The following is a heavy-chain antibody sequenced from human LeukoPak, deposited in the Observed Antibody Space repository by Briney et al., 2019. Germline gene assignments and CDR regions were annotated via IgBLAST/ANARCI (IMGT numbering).Heavy chain of an antibody. CDR1: GGSISSGDYY. CDR2: IYYSGST. CDR3: ASQGHNGKIVGTTLSYFYMDV. J-gene: IGHJ6*03. V-gene: IGHV4-30-4*08. D-gene: IGHD1-26*01. Sequence: SETLSLTCTVSGGSISSGDYYWSWIRQPPGKGLEWIGYIYYSGSTYYNPSLKSRVTISVDTSKNQFSLKLSSVTAADTAFYYSASQGHNGKIVGTTLSYFYMDVWGKGTTVTVSS.